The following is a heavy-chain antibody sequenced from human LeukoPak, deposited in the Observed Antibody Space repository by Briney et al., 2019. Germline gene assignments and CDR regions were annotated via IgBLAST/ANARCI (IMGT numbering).Heavy chain of an antibody. CDR2: TNTNTGNP. Sequence: GASVKVSCKTSGYTFTNYAMNWVRQAPGQGLEWMGWTNTNTGNPTYAQGFTGRFVFSLDTSVSTAYLQISSLKAEDTAVYYCARESGWQELDPYYYYYYMDVWGKGTTVTVSS. CDR1: GYTFTNYA. CDR3: ARESGWQELDPYYYYYYMDV. J-gene: IGHJ6*03. V-gene: IGHV7-4-1*02. D-gene: IGHD6-19*01.